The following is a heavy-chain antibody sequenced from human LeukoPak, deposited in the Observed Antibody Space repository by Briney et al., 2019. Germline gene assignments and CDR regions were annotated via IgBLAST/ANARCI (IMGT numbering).Heavy chain of an antibody. CDR1: GVSINGNY. Sequence: SETLSLTCTVSGVSINGNYWTWIRQLRGKELDGIGFVSDIGYKYYYPSLNSRLTISVDTSKSQLSLILSSGTAADTALYYCARVFRGVVTSNRFDPWGQGTLVTVTS. D-gene: IGHD3-3*01. J-gene: IGHJ5*02. CDR2: VSDIGYK. CDR3: ARVFRGVVTSNRFDP. V-gene: IGHV4-59*01.